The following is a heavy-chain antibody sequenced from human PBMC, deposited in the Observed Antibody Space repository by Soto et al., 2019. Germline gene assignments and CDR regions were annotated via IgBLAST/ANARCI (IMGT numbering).Heavy chain of an antibody. CDR2: IYHSGST. V-gene: IGHV4-4*02. D-gene: IGHD6-13*01. J-gene: IGHJ5*02. Sequence: SETLSLTCAVSGGSISSSNWWSWVRQPPGKGLEWIGEIYHSGSTNYNPSLKSRVTISVDKSKNQFSLKLSSVTAADTAVYYCARDSSSWGFSWFDPWGQGTLVTVSS. CDR3: ARDSSSWGFSWFDP. CDR1: GGSISSSNW.